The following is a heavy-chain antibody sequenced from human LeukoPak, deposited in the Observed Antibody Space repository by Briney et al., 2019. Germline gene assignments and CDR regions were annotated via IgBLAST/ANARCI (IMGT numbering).Heavy chain of an antibody. J-gene: IGHJ4*02. CDR1: GFTFSSYA. CDR2: ISYDGSNK. V-gene: IGHV3-30*04. Sequence: GRSLRLSCAAPGFTFSSYAMHWVRQAPGKGLEWVAVISYDGSNKYYADSVKGRFTISRDNSKNTLYLQMNSLRAEDTAVYYCARDRGGLEVRGVIKNYFDYWGQGTLVTVSS. D-gene: IGHD3-10*01. CDR3: ARDRGGLEVRGVIKNYFDY.